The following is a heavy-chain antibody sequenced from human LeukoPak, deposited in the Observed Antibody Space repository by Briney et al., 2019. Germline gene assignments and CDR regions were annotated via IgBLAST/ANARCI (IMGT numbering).Heavy chain of an antibody. CDR3: ARDGVAYYDSSGYYYFQH. CDR2: INPNSGGT. Sequence: EASVKVSCKASGYTFTGYYMHWVRQAPGQGLEWMGWINPNSGGTNYAQKFQGRVTMTRDTSISTAYMELSRLRSEETAVYYCARDGVAYYDSSGYYYFQHWGQGTLVTVSS. J-gene: IGHJ1*01. CDR1: GYTFTGYY. V-gene: IGHV1-2*02. D-gene: IGHD3-22*01.